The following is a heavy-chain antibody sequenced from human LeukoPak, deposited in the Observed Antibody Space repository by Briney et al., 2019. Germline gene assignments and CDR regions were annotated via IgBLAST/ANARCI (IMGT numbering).Heavy chain of an antibody. CDR1: GVSFTCNY. J-gene: IGHJ4*02. CDR2: INHNGGT. V-gene: IGHV4-34*01. Sequence: SETLSLTCGVYGVSFTCNYWSWIRQPPGKGPEWIGEINHNGGTKYNPSLKSRVTISVDTSENQFSLKLSSVTAADTAVYYCARIRCGHTDGICYNYWGQGTLVTVSS. CDR3: ARIRCGHTDGICYNY. D-gene: IGHD2-8*01.